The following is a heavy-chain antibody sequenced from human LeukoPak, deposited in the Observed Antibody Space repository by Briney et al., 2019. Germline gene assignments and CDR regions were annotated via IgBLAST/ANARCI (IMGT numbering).Heavy chain of an antibody. D-gene: IGHD5-18*01. CDR1: GFTFSSYG. Sequence: PGGSLRLSCAASGFTFSSYGMHWVRQAPGKGLEWVAVISYDGSNKYYADSVKGRFTISRDNSKNTLYLQMNSLRAEDTAVYYCAKGANTAMVSIYFDYWGQGTLVTVSS. CDR2: ISYDGSNK. CDR3: AKGANTAMVSIYFDY. V-gene: IGHV3-30*18. J-gene: IGHJ4*02.